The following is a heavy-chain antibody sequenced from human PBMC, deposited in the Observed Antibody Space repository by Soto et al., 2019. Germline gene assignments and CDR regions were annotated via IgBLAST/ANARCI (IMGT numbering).Heavy chain of an antibody. CDR1: GYTFTGYY. CDR3: ARGSGGYEPYYYYYMDV. CDR2: INPNSGGT. D-gene: IGHD5-12*01. V-gene: IGHV1-2*04. J-gene: IGHJ6*03. Sequence: ASVKVSCKASGYTFTGYYMHWVRQAPGQGLEWMGWINPNSGGTNYAQKFQGWVTMTRDTSISTAYMELSRLRSDDTAVYYCARGSGGYEPYYYYYMDVWGKGTTVTVSS.